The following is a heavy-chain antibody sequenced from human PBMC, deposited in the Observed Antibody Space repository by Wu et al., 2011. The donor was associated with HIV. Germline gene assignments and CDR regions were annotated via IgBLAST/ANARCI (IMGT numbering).Heavy chain of an antibody. Sequence: VQLVQSGAEVKKPGESLKISCKSSGYSFTTYWIGWVRQMPGKGLEWMGVIYPGDSDTRYSPSFQGQVTISVDRSNSTVYLQWSSLKASDTAMYYCARLDGAGAGGMDVWGQGTTVAVT. CDR2: IYPGDSDT. D-gene: IGHD1-26*01. CDR1: GYSFTTYW. V-gene: IGHV5-51*01. J-gene: IGHJ6*02. CDR3: ARLDGAGAGGMDV.